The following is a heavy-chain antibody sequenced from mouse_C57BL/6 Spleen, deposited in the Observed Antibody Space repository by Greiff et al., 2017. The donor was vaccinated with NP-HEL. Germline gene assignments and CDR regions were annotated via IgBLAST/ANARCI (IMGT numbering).Heavy chain of an antibody. CDR3: AKSPLDYSNHYYAMDY. J-gene: IGHJ4*01. Sequence: QVQLQQSGAELMKPGASVKLSCKATGYTFTGYWIEWVKQRPGHGLEWIGEILPGSGSTNYHEKFKGKATFTADTSSNTAYMQLSSLTTGNSDISYCAKSPLDYSNHYYAMDYWGKGTSVTVSS. D-gene: IGHD2-5*01. CDR2: ILPGSGST. CDR1: GYTFTGYW. V-gene: IGHV1-9*01.